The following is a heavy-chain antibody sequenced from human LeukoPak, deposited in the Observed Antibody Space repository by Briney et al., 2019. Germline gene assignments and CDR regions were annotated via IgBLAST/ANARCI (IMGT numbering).Heavy chain of an antibody. CDR2: ISGSGGST. J-gene: IGHJ4*02. V-gene: IGHV3-23*01. D-gene: IGHD3-9*01. CDR3: AKDSYDILTGYYNS. Sequence: GGSLRLSCAASGFTFSSYGMSWVRQAPGKGLEWVSAISGSGGSTYYADSVKGRFTISRDNSKNTLYLQMNSLRAEDTDVYYCAKDSYDILTGYYNSWGQGTLVTVSS. CDR1: GFTFSSYG.